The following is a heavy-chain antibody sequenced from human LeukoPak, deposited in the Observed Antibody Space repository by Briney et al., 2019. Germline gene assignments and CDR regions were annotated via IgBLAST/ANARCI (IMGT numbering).Heavy chain of an antibody. CDR3: ARVPREYGSGGGEVFDI. Sequence: PSETLSLTCGVYGGSFSTYYWSWIRQPPGKGLEWIGEINHSGSTNYNPSLKSRVTISVDTSKNQFSLKLSSVTAADTAVYYCARVPREYGSGGGEVFDIWGQGTMVTVSS. D-gene: IGHD3-10*01. CDR1: GGSFSTYY. V-gene: IGHV4-34*01. CDR2: INHSGST. J-gene: IGHJ3*02.